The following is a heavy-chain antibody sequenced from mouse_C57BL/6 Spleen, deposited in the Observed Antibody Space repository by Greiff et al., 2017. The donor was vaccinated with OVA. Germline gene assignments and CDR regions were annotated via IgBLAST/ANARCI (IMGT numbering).Heavy chain of an antibody. Sequence: EVQLQQSGPELVKPGASVKISCKASGYSFTGYYMNWVKQSPEKSLEWIGEINPSTGGTTYNQKFKAKATLTVDKSSSTAYMQLKSLTSEDSAVYYCARSGSNYWYFDVWGTGTTVTVSS. V-gene: IGHV1-42*01. J-gene: IGHJ1*03. CDR1: GYSFTGYY. CDR2: INPSTGGT. CDR3: ARSGSNYWYFDV. D-gene: IGHD2-5*01.